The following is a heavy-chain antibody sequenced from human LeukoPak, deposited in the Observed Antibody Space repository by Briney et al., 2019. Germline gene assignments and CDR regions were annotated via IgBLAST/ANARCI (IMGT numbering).Heavy chain of an antibody. CDR3: ARDSGRFYIDY. CDR1: GFTFSTSA. V-gene: IGHV3-7*03. D-gene: IGHD5-12*01. J-gene: IGHJ4*02. Sequence: GGSLRLSCVVSGFTFSTSAMSWVRQAPGKGLEWVANIKQDGSEKYYVDSLKGRFTISRDNAKNSLYLQINSLRADDTAIYYCARDSGRFYIDYWGQGTLVTVSS. CDR2: IKQDGSEK.